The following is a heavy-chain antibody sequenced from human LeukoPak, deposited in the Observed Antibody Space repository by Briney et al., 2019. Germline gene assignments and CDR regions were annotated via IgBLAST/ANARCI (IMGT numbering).Heavy chain of an antibody. D-gene: IGHD6-13*01. CDR1: GFTFSSYA. CDR2: ISYDGSNK. CDR3: ASGIAAAPFYYYYGMDV. J-gene: IGHJ6*02. V-gene: IGHV3-30-3*01. Sequence: GRSLRLSCAASGFTFSSYAMHWVRQAPGKGLEWVAVISYDGSNKYYADSVKGRFTISRDNSKNTLYLQMNSLRAEDTAVYHCASGIAAAPFYYYYGMDVWGQGTTVTVSS.